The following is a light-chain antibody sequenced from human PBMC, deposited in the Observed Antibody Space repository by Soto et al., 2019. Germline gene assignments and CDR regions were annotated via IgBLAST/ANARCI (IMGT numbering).Light chain of an antibody. CDR1: QTVSSSY. CDR3: HQYGGSPTWT. CDR2: GTS. V-gene: IGKV3-20*01. J-gene: IGKJ1*01. Sequence: EIVLTQSPGTLSLSPGERATLSCRASQTVSSSYLAWYQQKPGQAPRLLMYGTSTRATGIPARFSGSGSGTDFRHPSSRMEPEDFAIYYCHQYGGSPTWTFGQGTKVENK.